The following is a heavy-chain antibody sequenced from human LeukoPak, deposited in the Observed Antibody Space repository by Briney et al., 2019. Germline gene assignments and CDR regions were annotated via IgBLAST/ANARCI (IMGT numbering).Heavy chain of an antibody. CDR3: AKGYSRGSGYYDS. J-gene: IGHJ4*02. CDR1: GFTFSSYG. V-gene: IGHV3-30*02. CDR2: IRYDGSNK. D-gene: IGHD5-12*01. Sequence: QPGGSLRLSCAASGFTFSSYGMHWVRQAPGKGLEWVAFIRYDGSNKYYADSVKGRFTISRDNSKNIVYLQMNSLKAEDTAVYYCAKGYSRGSGYYDSWGQGTLVTVSS.